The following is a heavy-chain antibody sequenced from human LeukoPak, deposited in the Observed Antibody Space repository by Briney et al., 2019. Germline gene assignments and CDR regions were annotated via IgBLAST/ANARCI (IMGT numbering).Heavy chain of an antibody. J-gene: IGHJ1*01. V-gene: IGHV1-46*01. D-gene: IGHD6-13*01. CDR1: GYTFTSYD. CDR3: ARGGSSWYRGSFQH. CDR2: INPSGGST. Sequence: ASVKVSCKASGYTFTSYDMHCARQAPGQGREWMGIINPSGGSTSIAQIFQGRVTMTRDTSTSTVYMGLSSLRSEDTAVYYCARGGSSWYRGSFQHWGQGILVTVSS.